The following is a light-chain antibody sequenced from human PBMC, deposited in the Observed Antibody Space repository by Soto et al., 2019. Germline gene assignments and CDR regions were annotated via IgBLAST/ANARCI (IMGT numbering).Light chain of an antibody. CDR1: QSVSSNY. V-gene: IGKV3-20*01. J-gene: IGKJ1*01. CDR2: GAS. CDR3: HQYGSSRRT. Sequence: EIVLAQSPGTLSLSLGERATLSCRASQSVSSNYLAWYQQKPGQAPRLLIYGASSRATGIPDRFSGSGTGTDFTLTISRLEPEDFAVYYCHQYGSSRRTFGQGTKVEIK.